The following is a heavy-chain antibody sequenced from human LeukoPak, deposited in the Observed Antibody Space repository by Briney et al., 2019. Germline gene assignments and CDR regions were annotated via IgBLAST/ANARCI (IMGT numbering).Heavy chain of an antibody. D-gene: IGHD2-21*01. CDR3: ARVDWNY. CDR1: GYTFTDFY. CDR2: MNTKTGVT. V-gene: IGHV1-2*02. J-gene: IGHJ4*02. Sequence: GASVKVSSKTSGYTFTDFYMHWVRQAPGQGLEWMGCMNTKTGVTTDYAQKFQGRLTTTRDTSINTAYMELSSLMSDDTAVYFCARVDWNYWGQGTLVTVSS.